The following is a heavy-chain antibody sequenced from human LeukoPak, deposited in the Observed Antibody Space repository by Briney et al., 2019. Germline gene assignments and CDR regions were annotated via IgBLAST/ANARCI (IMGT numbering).Heavy chain of an antibody. CDR2: ISYDGNNK. J-gene: IGHJ4*02. CDR3: ARHLSSTADH. CDR1: GFTFISYA. Sequence: GGSLRLSCAASGFTFISYAMNWVRQAPGKGLEWVAVISYDGNNKYYADSVKGRFTISRDNSKNTVYLQMNSLRAEDTAVYYCARHLSSTADHWGQGTLVTVSS. D-gene: IGHD2-2*01. V-gene: IGHV3-30-3*01.